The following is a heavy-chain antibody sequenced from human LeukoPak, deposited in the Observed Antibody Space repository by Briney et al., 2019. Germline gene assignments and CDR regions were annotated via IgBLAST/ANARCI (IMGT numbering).Heavy chain of an antibody. Sequence: GASVKVSCKASGYTFTSYGISWVRQAPGQGLEWMGWINPNSGGTNYAQKFQGWVTMTRDTSISTAYMELSRLRSDDTAVYYCARAGGVEITSLRFDPWGQGTLVTVSS. CDR3: ARAGGVEITSLRFDP. V-gene: IGHV1-2*04. CDR1: GYTFTSYG. CDR2: INPNSGGT. D-gene: IGHD3-16*01. J-gene: IGHJ5*02.